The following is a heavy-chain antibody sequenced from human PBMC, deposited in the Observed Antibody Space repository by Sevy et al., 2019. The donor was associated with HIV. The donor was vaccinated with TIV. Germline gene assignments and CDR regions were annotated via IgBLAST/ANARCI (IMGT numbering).Heavy chain of an antibody. CDR3: ARVGYCGGDCYPHY. Sequence: GSLRLSCAASGFTFSSYWMSWVRQAPGKGLEWVANIKQDGSEKYYVDSVKGRFTISRDNAKNSLYQQMNSLRAEDTAVYYCARVGYCGGDCYPHYWGQGTLVTVSS. V-gene: IGHV3-7*01. CDR2: IKQDGSEK. CDR1: GFTFSSYW. D-gene: IGHD2-21*02. J-gene: IGHJ4*02.